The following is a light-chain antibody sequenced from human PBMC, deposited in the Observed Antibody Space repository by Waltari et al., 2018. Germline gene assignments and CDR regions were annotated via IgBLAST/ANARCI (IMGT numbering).Light chain of an antibody. J-gene: IGKJ4*01. CDR2: GAS. V-gene: IGKV1-16*02. Sequence: DIQMTQSPSSLPASVGDRVPITCRAGQGISNSLAWFQRKPGKAPKSLIYGASSLQSGVPSKFSGSGSGTDFTLTISSLQPEDFATYYCQQYHSYPLSFGGGTKVEIK. CDR3: QQYHSYPLS. CDR1: QGISNS.